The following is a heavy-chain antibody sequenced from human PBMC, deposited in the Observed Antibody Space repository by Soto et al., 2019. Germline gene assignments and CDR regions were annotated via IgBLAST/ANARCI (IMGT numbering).Heavy chain of an antibody. CDR3: ARDQGELEQLDH. CDR1: GYTFTSYA. J-gene: IGHJ4*02. Sequence: ASVKVSCKASGYTFTSYAITWVRQAPGQGLEWMGWISGYNGNTKYAQKLQGRVTMTTDTSTSTAYMEMRSLRSDDTAVYYCARDQGELEQLDHWGRGTLVTVSS. V-gene: IGHV1-18*04. D-gene: IGHD1-1*01. CDR2: ISGYNGNT.